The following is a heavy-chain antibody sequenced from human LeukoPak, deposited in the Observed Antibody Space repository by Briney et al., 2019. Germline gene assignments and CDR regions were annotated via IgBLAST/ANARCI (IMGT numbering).Heavy chain of an antibody. Sequence: SETLSLTCTVSGYSISSGYYWGWIRPPPGKGLEWIGSIYHTGSTYYKPSLKSRVTISVDTSKNQFSLKLSSVTAADTAVYYCARGQVLRLDYWGQGTLVTVSS. V-gene: IGHV4-38-2*02. CDR2: IYHTGST. D-gene: IGHD3-16*01. J-gene: IGHJ4*02. CDR1: GYSISSGYY. CDR3: ARGQVLRLDY.